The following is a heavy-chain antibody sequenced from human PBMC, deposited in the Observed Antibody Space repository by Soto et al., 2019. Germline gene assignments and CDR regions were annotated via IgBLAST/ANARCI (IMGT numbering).Heavy chain of an antibody. D-gene: IGHD2-2*01. J-gene: IGHJ4*02. Sequence: EVQLLESGGALVQPGGSRRLSCAASGFTFSNHAMNWVRQAPGKGLEWVSTISDSGSTYYADSVKGRFTISRDNSKNTLYLQRNSLRAEATAVYYCARDPGGHYCTSTSCLYFFDHWGQGTLVIVSS. V-gene: IGHV3-23*01. CDR2: ISDSGST. CDR1: GFTFSNHA. CDR3: ARDPGGHYCTSTSCLYFFDH.